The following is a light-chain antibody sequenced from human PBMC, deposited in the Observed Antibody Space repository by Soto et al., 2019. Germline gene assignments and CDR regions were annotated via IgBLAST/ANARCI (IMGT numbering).Light chain of an antibody. CDR3: QHYNNWPIT. J-gene: IGKJ5*01. CDR1: QSVASN. CDR2: GTS. V-gene: IGKV3-15*01. Sequence: EIVITESPASLSVSPGENVTLSCRASQSVASNLAWYQQKPGQAPRLLIYGTSTRATGVPARFSGSGSGTDFTLTISSLQAADFAVYHCQHYNNWPITFGQRTRLEIK.